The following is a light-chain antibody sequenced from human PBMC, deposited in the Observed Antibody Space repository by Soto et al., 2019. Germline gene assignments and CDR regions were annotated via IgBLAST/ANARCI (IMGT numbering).Light chain of an antibody. CDR1: SSNIGNNF. V-gene: IGLV1-51*01. J-gene: IGLJ3*02. Sequence: QSVLTQPPSVSAAPGQKVTISCSGSSSNIGNNFVSWYRQLPGTAPKLLIYDNNRRPSGIPDRFSGSKSGTSATLGITGLQTGDEADYYCGTWDSSLSAGVFGGGTKLTVL. CDR3: GTWDSSLSAGV. CDR2: DNN.